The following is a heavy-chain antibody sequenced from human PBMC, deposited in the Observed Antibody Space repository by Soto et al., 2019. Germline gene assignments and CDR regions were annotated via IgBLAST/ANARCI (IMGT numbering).Heavy chain of an antibody. Sequence: SETLSLTCTVYGGSFSSFYWSWIRQHPGKGLEWIGYIYYSGSTYYNPSLKSRVTISVDTSKNQFSLKLSSVTAADTAVYYCATASGSTYGGAYYYYGLDVWGQGTTVTVSS. CDR3: ATASGSTYGGAYYYYGLDV. V-gene: IGHV4-59*08. J-gene: IGHJ6*02. D-gene: IGHD2-21*01. CDR1: GGSFSSFY. CDR2: IYYSGST.